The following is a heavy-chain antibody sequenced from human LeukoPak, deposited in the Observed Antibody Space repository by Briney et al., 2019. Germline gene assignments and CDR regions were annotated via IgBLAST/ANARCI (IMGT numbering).Heavy chain of an antibody. J-gene: IGHJ4*02. CDR2: ISYDGSNK. Sequence: GGSLRLSCAASGFTFSSYGMHWVRQAPGKGLKWVAVISYDGSNKYYADSVKGRFTISRDNSKNTLYLQMNSLRAEDTAVYYCARGRGSYSADYWGQGTLVTVSS. V-gene: IGHV3-30*03. CDR1: GFTFSSYG. CDR3: ARGRGSYSADY. D-gene: IGHD1-26*01.